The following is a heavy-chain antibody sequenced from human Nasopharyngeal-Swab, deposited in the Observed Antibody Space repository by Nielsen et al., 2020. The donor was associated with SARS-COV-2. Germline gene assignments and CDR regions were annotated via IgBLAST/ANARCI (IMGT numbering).Heavy chain of an antibody. D-gene: IGHD6-13*01. J-gene: IGHJ4*02. Sequence: ASVKVSCQASVYTFHRYAMHWVRPAPGQGLAWMGWINTNTGNPTYAQGFTGRFVFSLDTSVSTAYLQISSLKAEDTAVYYCARGDWYSSSWLLKSYYFDYWGQGTLVTVSS. CDR2: INTNTGNP. CDR1: VYTFHRYA. CDR3: ARGDWYSSSWLLKSYYFDY. V-gene: IGHV7-4-1*02.